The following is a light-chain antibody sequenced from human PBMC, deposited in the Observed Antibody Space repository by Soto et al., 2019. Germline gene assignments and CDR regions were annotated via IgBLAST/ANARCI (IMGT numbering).Light chain of an antibody. J-gene: IGKJ2*01. V-gene: IGKV1-5*03. CDR2: KAS. Sequence: DIQITQSPATLSASVGDRVTITCRASQSISSWLAWYQQKPGKAPKLLIYKASSLESGVPSRFSGSGSGTEFTLTISSLQPDDFATYYCQQYNHYYTFGQGTKLQIK. CDR3: QQYNHYYT. CDR1: QSISSW.